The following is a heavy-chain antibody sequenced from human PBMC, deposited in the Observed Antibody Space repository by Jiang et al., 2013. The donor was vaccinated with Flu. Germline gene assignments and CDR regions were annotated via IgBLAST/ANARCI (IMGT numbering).Heavy chain of an antibody. CDR3: ARAENTIFGVVIMEGYYYYGMDV. CDR2: INHSGST. CDR1: GGSFSGYY. V-gene: IGHV4-34*01. Sequence: LLKPSETLSLTCAVYGGSFSGYYWSWIRQPPGKGLEWIGEINHSGSTNYNPSLKSRVTISVDTSKNQFSLKLSSVTAADTAVYYCARAENTIFGVVIMEGYYYYGMDVWGKGTTVTVSS. D-gene: IGHD3-3*01. J-gene: IGHJ6*04.